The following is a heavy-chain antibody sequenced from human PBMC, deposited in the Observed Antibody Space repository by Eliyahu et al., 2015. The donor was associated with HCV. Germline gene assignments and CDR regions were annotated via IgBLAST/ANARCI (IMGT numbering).Heavy chain of an antibody. CDR3: ARGPLGTVVTPEAY. CDR2: ISSGSSTI. J-gene: IGHJ4*02. D-gene: IGHD4-23*01. Sequence: EVQLVESGGGLVQPGGSLRLSCAASGFTFXTYSMNWVRQAPGKGLEWVSYISSGSSTIYYADSVKGRFTISRDNAKNSLYLQMNSLRAEDTAVYYCARGPLGTVVTPEAYWGQGTLVTVSS. V-gene: IGHV3-48*01. CDR1: GFTFXTYS.